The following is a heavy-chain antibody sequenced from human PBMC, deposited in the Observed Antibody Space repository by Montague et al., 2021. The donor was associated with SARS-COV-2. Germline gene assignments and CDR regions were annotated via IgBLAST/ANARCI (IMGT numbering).Heavy chain of an antibody. Sequence: SETLSLTCSVSGDSINNRRYYWGWIRQPPGKGLEWIGTIYYSGSAYYNPSLKSRVTISVDTSKDQFSLKLNSVTATDTAVYYCGRLESTRGGILSGAFHIWGQGTKVTVSS. CDR1: GDSINNRRYY. CDR2: IYYSGSA. V-gene: IGHV4-39*01. CDR3: GRLESTRGGILSGAFHI. J-gene: IGHJ3*02. D-gene: IGHD3-10*01.